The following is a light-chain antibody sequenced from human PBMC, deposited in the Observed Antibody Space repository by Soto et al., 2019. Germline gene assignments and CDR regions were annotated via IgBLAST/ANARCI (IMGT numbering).Light chain of an antibody. CDR3: QQFNNYLIT. CDR1: QSISTF. V-gene: IGKV1-39*01. Sequence: DIQMTQSPSSLSASVGDRVTITCRASQSISTFLNWYQQKPGKAPNLLIYAASGLQSGVPSRFSGSGSGTDFTLTISSLQPEDFATYYCQQFNNYLITFGQGTRLEIK. J-gene: IGKJ5*01. CDR2: AAS.